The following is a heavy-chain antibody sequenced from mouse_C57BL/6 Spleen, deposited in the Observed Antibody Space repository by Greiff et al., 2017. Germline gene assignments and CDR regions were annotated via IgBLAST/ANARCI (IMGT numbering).Heavy chain of an antibody. CDR3: ARGGSGSSPWFAY. J-gene: IGHJ3*01. Sequence: QVQLQQSGAELVMPGASVKLSCKASGYTFTSYWMHWVKQRPGQGLEWIGEIDPSDSYTNYNQKFKGKSTLTVDKSSSTAYMQLSSLTSEDSAVYYCARGGSGSSPWFAYWGQGTLVTVSA. CDR1: GYTFTSYW. D-gene: IGHD1-1*01. CDR2: IDPSDSYT. V-gene: IGHV1-69*01.